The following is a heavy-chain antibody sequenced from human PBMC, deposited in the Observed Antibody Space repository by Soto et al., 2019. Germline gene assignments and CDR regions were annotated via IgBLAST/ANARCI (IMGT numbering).Heavy chain of an antibody. V-gene: IGHV4-31*03. Sequence: SETLSLTCTVSGGSISSGGYYWSWIRQHPGKGLEWIGYIYYSGSTYYNPSLKSRVTISVDTSKNQFSLKLSSVTAADTALYYCARESAAAGTDYYYGMDVWGQGTTVTVSS. J-gene: IGHJ6*02. CDR1: GGSISSGGYY. D-gene: IGHD6-13*01. CDR3: ARESAAAGTDYYYGMDV. CDR2: IYYSGST.